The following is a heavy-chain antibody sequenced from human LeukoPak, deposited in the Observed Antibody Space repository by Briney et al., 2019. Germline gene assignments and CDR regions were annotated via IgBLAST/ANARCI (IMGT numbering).Heavy chain of an antibody. J-gene: IGHJ3*02. Sequence: SETLSLTCAVYGGSFSGYYWSWIRQPPGKGLEWIGEINHSGSTNYNPSLKSRVTISVDTSKNQFSLKLSSVTAADTAVYYCARLGWPADAFDIWGQGTMVTVSS. CDR2: INHSGST. CDR1: GGSFSGYY. V-gene: IGHV4-34*01. D-gene: IGHD5-24*01. CDR3: ARLGWPADAFDI.